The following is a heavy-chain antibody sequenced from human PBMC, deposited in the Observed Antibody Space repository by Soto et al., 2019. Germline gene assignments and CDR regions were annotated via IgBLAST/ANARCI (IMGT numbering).Heavy chain of an antibody. Sequence: SETLSLTCTVSRGSISNYFWTWIRQPPGRGLEWIGYISYSGTTNYNASLKSRVTISVDTSANQFSLRVRSVTAADTAVYYCARVRFLADYDILTGTPDDAFDIWGQGTMVTVSS. D-gene: IGHD3-9*01. CDR3: ARVRFLADYDILTGTPDDAFDI. J-gene: IGHJ3*02. CDR2: ISYSGTT. CDR1: RGSISNYF. V-gene: IGHV4-59*01.